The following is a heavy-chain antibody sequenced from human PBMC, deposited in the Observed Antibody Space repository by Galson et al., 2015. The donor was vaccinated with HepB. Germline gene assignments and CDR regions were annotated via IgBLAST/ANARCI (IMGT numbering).Heavy chain of an antibody. D-gene: IGHD6-13*01. CDR1: GFTFSSYG. Sequence: RLSCAASGFTFSSYGMHWVRQAPGKGLEWVAVIWYDGSNKYYADSVKGRFTISRDNSKNTLYLQMNSLRAEDTAVYYCARGGGIAARYYFDYWGQGTLVTVSS. V-gene: IGHV3-33*01. CDR2: IWYDGSNK. CDR3: ARGGGIAARYYFDY. J-gene: IGHJ4*02.